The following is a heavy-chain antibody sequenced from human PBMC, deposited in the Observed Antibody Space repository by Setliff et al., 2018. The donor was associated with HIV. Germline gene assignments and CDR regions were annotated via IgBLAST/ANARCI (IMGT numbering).Heavy chain of an antibody. D-gene: IGHD6-6*01. Sequence: SETLSLTCTVSGGSVGSASYYWSWVRQPPGKGLEWIGYIYYTWSTKYNPSLKGRVTISVDTSKNQFSLKLSSVTAADTAVYYCASEAWTSYRSSSGYYYYYMDVWGKGTTVTVSS. J-gene: IGHJ6*03. CDR2: IYYTWST. CDR3: ASEAWTSYRSSSGYYYYYMDV. V-gene: IGHV4-61*01. CDR1: GGSVGSASYY.